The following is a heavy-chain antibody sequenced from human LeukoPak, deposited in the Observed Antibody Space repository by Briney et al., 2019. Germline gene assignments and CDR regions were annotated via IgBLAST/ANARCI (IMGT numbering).Heavy chain of an antibody. Sequence: SETLSLTCTVSGGSISSGSYYWSWIRQPAGKGLEWIGRIYTSGSTNYNPSLKSRVTISVDTSKNQFSLKLSSVTAADTAVYYCARIGLGYCSSTSCPAGSLWGQGTLVTVSS. CDR3: ARIGLGYCSSTSCPAGSL. D-gene: IGHD2-2*01. CDR1: GGSISSGSYY. CDR2: IYTSGST. V-gene: IGHV4-61*02. J-gene: IGHJ4*02.